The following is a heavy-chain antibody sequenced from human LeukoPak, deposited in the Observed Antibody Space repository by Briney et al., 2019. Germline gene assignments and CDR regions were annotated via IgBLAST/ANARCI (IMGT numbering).Heavy chain of an antibody. CDR1: GFTLSKFW. CDR2: INQGGDVQ. Sequence: GGALRVSCVASGFTLSKFWMYWGRQGPGKGLGWVANINQGGDVQHYVDSVKGRFTISKDNAENSLSLHMNSLRADDTAVYYCARGDGGDQGYFQDWGQGTLVTVSS. CDR3: ARGDGGDQGYFQD. D-gene: IGHD4-23*01. J-gene: IGHJ1*01. V-gene: IGHV3-7*04.